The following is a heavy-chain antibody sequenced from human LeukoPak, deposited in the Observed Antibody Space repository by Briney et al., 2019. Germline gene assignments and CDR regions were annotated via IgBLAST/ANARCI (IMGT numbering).Heavy chain of an antibody. V-gene: IGHV4-30-2*01. Sequence: SETLSLTCAVSGGSISSGGYSWSWIRQPPGKGLEWIGYIYHSGSTYYNPSLKSRVTISVDRSKNQFSLKLSSVTAADTAVYYCARMGGTMVRGVINWFDPWGQGTLVTVSS. D-gene: IGHD3-10*01. J-gene: IGHJ5*02. CDR3: ARMGGTMVRGVINWFDP. CDR2: IYHSGST. CDR1: GGSISSGGYS.